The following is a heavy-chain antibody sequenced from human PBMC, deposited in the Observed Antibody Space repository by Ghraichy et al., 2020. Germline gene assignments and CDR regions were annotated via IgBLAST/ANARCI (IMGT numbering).Heavy chain of an antibody. CDR1: GFTFSNSA. J-gene: IGHJ4*02. CDR3: AKDWVHGGGCLYYFDY. D-gene: IGHD2-15*01. V-gene: IGHV3-23*01. CDR2: ISGSGVNT. Sequence: GGSLRLSCAASGFTFSNSAMSWVRQAPGKGPEWVSAISGSGVNTFYADSVKGRFTVSRDNSKNTLYLQMNSLRAEDTAVYFCAKDWVHGGGCLYYFDYWGQGTLVTVSS.